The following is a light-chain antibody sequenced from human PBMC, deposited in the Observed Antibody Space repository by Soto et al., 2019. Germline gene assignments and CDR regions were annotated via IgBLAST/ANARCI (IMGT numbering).Light chain of an antibody. J-gene: IGKJ3*01. CDR1: QSVSSS. Sequence: EIVMTQSPATLSVSPGERVTLSCRASQSVSSSLAWYQQKPGQAPRLLIYGASTRATGIPARFSGSGSGTEFTLTISSLQSEDFAVYYCQQYNNWPPFTFGQGTKVEIK. CDR3: QQYNNWPPFT. V-gene: IGKV3-15*01. CDR2: GAS.